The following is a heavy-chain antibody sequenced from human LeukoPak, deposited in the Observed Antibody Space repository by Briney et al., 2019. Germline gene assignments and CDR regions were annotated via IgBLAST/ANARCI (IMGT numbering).Heavy chain of an antibody. CDR2: IGIDSGNT. CDR1: GFPFIEYS. D-gene: IGHD1-1*01. V-gene: IGHV3-48*01. Sequence: GGSLRLSCTASGFPFIEYSMNWVRQAPGKGLEWISYIGIDSGNTKYADSVRGRFTISTDKAKNLLYLQMNGLRVEDTAVYYCARDHNYAFDNWGQGTLVSVVS. CDR3: ARDHNYAFDN. J-gene: IGHJ4*02.